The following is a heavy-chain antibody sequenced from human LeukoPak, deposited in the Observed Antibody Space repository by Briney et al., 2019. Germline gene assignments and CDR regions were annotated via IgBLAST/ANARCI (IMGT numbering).Heavy chain of an antibody. J-gene: IGHJ4*02. D-gene: IGHD6-19*01. V-gene: IGHV5-51*01. CDR1: GYSFTSHW. CDR3: ARQVSGWYSY. Sequence: GESLKISCKGSGYSFTSHWIGRVRQMPGKGLDWMSIIYPGDSDTRYSPSFQGQVTISADKSIGTAYLQWSSLKASDTAIYYCARQVSGWYSYWGQGTLVTVSS. CDR2: IYPGDSDT.